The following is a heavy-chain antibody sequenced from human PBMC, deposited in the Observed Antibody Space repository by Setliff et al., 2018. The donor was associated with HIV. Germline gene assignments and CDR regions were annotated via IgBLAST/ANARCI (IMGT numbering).Heavy chain of an antibody. CDR3: ASPASDSSTVNGADYWGSYDFSNWFDP. CDR2: IYYSGST. CDR1: GGSISSSSYY. V-gene: IGHV4-39*01. D-gene: IGHD6-13*01. Sequence: TLSLTCTVSGGSISSSSYYWGWIRQPPGKGLEWIGNIYYSGSTYYNPSLKSRVTTSVDTPKNQFYLKLSSVTAAATAVYYCASPASDSSTVNGADYWGSYDFSNWFDPWGQGTQVTVSS. J-gene: IGHJ5*02.